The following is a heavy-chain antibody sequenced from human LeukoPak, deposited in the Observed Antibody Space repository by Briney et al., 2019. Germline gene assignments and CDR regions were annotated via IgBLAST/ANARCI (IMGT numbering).Heavy chain of an antibody. J-gene: IGHJ4*02. V-gene: IGHV1-2*02. CDR2: INPNSGGT. CDR3: ARVKNSSGYYIPNFDY. CDR1: GYTFTGYY. D-gene: IGHD3-22*01. Sequence: ASVKVSCKASGYTFTGYYMNWVRQAPGQGLEWMGWINPNSGGTNYAQKFQGRVTMTRDTSIITAYMKLSRLRSDDTAVYYCARVKNSSGYYIPNFDYWGQGTLVTVSS.